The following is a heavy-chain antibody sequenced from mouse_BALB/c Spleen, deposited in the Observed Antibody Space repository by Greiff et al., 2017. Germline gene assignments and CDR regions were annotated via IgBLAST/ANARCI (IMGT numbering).Heavy chain of an antibody. CDR1: GYSITSGYY. J-gene: IGHJ2*01. CDR3: ARDNYGNYVDY. D-gene: IGHD2-1*01. Sequence: EVQLQESGPGLVKPSQSLSLTCSVTGYSITSGYYWNWIRQFPGNKLEWMGYISYDGSNNYNPSLKNRISITRDTSKNQFFLKLNSVTTEDTATYYCARDNYGNYVDYWGQGTTLTVSS. CDR2: ISYDGSN. V-gene: IGHV3-6*02.